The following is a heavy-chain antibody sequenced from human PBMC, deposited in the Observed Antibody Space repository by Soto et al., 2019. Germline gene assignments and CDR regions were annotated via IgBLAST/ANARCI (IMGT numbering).Heavy chain of an antibody. D-gene: IGHD3-22*01. V-gene: IGHV1-69*06. CDR3: ARVLYYFHSRGYSIDI. CDR2: IIPIFGTA. CDR1: GGTFSSYA. J-gene: IGHJ3*02. Sequence: GASVKVSCKTSGGTFSSYAISWVRQAPGQGLEWMGGIIPIFGTANYAQKFQGRVTITADKSTSTAYMELSSLRSEDTAVYYCARVLYYFHSRGYSIDIRGPGTMVTVSS.